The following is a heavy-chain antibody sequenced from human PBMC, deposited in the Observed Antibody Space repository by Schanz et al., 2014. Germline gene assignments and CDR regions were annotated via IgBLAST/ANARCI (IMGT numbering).Heavy chain of an antibody. Sequence: QVQLVQSGPEVKKPGASVRVSCQASGYTFVGYYIHWLRQAPGQGLEWMGWINPDSGDTNYEQNFQGRVTMTRDTSITTAYMDLSRLTSDDTAVYYCARVYRWQHILGHFDSWGQGSLVTVSS. J-gene: IGHJ4*02. V-gene: IGHV1-2*02. D-gene: IGHD6-13*01. CDR3: ARVYRWQHILGHFDS. CDR1: GYTFVGYY. CDR2: INPDSGDT.